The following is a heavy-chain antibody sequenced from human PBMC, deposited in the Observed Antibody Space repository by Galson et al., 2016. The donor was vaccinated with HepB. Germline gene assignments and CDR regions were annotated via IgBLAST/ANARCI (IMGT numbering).Heavy chain of an antibody. J-gene: IGHJ4*02. CDR2: INQDGSEK. Sequence: SLRLSCAASGFTFRTFSMDWVRQAPGKGLEWVANINQDGSEKYHVDSVKGRFTISKDNGKNSLFLQLNSLRAEDTAVYYWARDAGYHQIGYWGQGTLVTVSA. V-gene: IGHV3-7*03. CDR1: GFTFRTFS. CDR3: ARDAGYHQIGY. D-gene: IGHD3-16*02.